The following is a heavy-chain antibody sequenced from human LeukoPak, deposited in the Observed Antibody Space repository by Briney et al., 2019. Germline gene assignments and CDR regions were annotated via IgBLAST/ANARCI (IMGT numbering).Heavy chain of an antibody. CDR3: AKKYCSSASCYFDF. CDR1: GYTFTNYG. V-gene: IGHV7-4-1*02. CDR2: IITNTGNP. D-gene: IGHD2-2*01. J-gene: IGHJ4*02. Sequence: GASVKVSCKASGYTFTNYGMNWVRQAPGQGLEWMGWIITNTGNPTYAQGFTGRFVFSLDTSVNTAYLQISSLKAEDTAVYYCAKKYCSSASCYFDFWGQGTLVTVSS.